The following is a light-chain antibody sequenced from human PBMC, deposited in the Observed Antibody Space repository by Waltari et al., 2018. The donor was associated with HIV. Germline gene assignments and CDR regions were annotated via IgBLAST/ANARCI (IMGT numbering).Light chain of an antibody. CDR1: QDIRNY. Sequence: DIQMTQSPSSLSASVRDRVTITCRASQDIRNYLAWYQQKAGTAPKLLIYAASILQSGVPSRFSGGESGTDFTLTISSLQPEDVATYYCQKYNIVPYTFGQGTKLEIK. V-gene: IGKV1-27*01. CDR2: AAS. J-gene: IGKJ2*01. CDR3: QKYNIVPYT.